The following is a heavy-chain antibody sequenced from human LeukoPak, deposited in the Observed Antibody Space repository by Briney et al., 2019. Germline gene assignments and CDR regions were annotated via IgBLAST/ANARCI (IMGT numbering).Heavy chain of an antibody. J-gene: IGHJ4*02. CDR3: ARGDIAAAGTDY. V-gene: IGHV1-8*01. D-gene: IGHD6-13*01. Sequence: GASVKVSCKASGYTFTGYDINWVRQATGQGLEWMGWMNPNSGNTGYAQKFQGRVTMTRNTSISTAYMELSSLRSEDTAVYYCARGDIAAAGTDYWGQGTLVTVSS. CDR1: GYTFTGYD. CDR2: MNPNSGNT.